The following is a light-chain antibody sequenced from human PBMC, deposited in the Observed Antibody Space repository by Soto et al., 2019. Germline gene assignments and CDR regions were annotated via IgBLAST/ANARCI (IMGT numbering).Light chain of an antibody. CDR3: QYRGIWPPGAT. V-gene: IGKV3-11*01. Sequence: EIVLTQSPVTLSLSPGERATLSCRASQSINNYLAWYQQKPCQPPRLLIYDASNRATAIPVRFSGSGSGTDFTLTISSREPEDSAVYYCQYRGIWPPGATFGGGTKVEIK. CDR2: DAS. J-gene: IGKJ4*01. CDR1: QSINNY.